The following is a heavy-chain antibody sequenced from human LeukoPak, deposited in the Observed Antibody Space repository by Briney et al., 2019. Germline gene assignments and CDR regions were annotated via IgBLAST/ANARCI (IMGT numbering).Heavy chain of an antibody. Sequence: PGGSLRLSCVASGLTFSSYGMHWVRQAPGKGLEWVAVIWYDGSNKYYADSVKGRFTISRDNSKNTLYLQMNSLRAEDTAVYYCARAVIRSGAFDIWGQGTMVTVSS. CDR2: IWYDGSNK. J-gene: IGHJ3*02. D-gene: IGHD3-22*01. CDR1: GLTFSSYG. CDR3: ARAVIRSGAFDI. V-gene: IGHV3-33*01.